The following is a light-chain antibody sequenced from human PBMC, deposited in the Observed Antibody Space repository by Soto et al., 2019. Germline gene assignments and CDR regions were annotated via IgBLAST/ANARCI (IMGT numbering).Light chain of an antibody. Sequence: EIVLTQSPATLSLSPGERATLSCRASQTVRNYLAWYQQKPGQAPRLLIYDASTRATGIPARFSGSASGTDFNLTISSLEPEDVAVYYCHQRSNWPRTFGGGTKVEIK. CDR2: DAS. CDR1: QTVRNY. J-gene: IGKJ4*01. CDR3: HQRSNWPRT. V-gene: IGKV3-11*01.